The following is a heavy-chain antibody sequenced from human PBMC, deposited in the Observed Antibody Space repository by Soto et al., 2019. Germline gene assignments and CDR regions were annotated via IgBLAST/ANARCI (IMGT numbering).Heavy chain of an antibody. CDR2: INAGNGNT. D-gene: IGHD4-17*01. J-gene: IGHJ4*02. CDR1: GYTFTSYA. CDR3: ARQLDYGDYGFEGGFDY. V-gene: IGHV1-3*01. Sequence: QVQLVQSGAEVKKPGASVKVSCKASGYTFTSYAMHWVRQAPGQRLEWMGWINAGNGNTKYSQKFQGRVTITRDTSASTAYMELSSLRSEDTAVYYCARQLDYGDYGFEGGFDYWGQGTLVTVSS.